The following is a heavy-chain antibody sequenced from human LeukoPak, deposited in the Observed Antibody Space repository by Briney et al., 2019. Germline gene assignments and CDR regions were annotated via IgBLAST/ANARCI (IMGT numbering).Heavy chain of an antibody. Sequence: ASVKVSCKVSGYTLTELSMHWVRQAPGKGLEWMGGFDPEDGETIYAQRFQGRVTMTEDTSTDTAYMELSSLRSEDTAVYYCATGATDKSNYYYYYMEVWGKGITVTVSS. V-gene: IGHV1-24*01. D-gene: IGHD6-6*01. CDR2: FDPEDGET. J-gene: IGHJ6*03. CDR1: GYTLTELS. CDR3: ATGATDKSNYYYYYMEV.